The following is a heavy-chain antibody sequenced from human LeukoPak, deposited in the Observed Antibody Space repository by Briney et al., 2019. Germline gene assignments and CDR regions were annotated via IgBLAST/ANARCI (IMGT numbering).Heavy chain of an antibody. CDR3: AKDLRTYGSGIYRLPTVIFNY. V-gene: IGHV3-23*01. D-gene: IGHD3-10*01. CDR1: GFSFSTYA. Sequence: GGSLRLSCAASGFSFSTYAMNWVRQAPGKGLEWVSSIIATGESTYYADSVKGRFTISRDNSKNTLYLQMNSLRAEDTAIYYCAKDLRTYGSGIYRLPTVIFNYRGQGTLVTVSS. CDR2: IIATGEST. J-gene: IGHJ4*02.